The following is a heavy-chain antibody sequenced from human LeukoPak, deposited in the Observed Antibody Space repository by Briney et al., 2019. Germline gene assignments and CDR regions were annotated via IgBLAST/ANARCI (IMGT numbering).Heavy chain of an antibody. D-gene: IGHD3-10*01. J-gene: IGHJ6*02. Sequence: ASVKVSCTASGYTFTSYVINWVRQATGQGLEWMGWMNPNSGNTGYAQKFQGRVTMTRNTSISTAYMELSSLRSEDTAVYYCARRRGVVYYYYYGMDVWGQGTTVTVSS. CDR1: GYTFTSYV. CDR2: MNPNSGNT. V-gene: IGHV1-8*01. CDR3: ARRRGVVYYYYYGMDV.